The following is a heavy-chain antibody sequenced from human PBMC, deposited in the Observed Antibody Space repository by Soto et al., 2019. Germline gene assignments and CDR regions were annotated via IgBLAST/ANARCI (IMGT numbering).Heavy chain of an antibody. J-gene: IGHJ6*02. CDR2: ILGDGRHK. V-gene: IGHV3-30*04. Sequence: QVQLVESGGGVVQPGRSLRLSCAASGFTFSDFAIHWVRQAPGKGLEWVAFILGDGRHKYYADSERGRFIMSRDNSKSTLYLEMNSLRADDTAVYFCARDGLAATGHNGGGMDVWGQGTTVIVSS. D-gene: IGHD1-1*01. CDR3: ARDGLAATGHNGGGMDV. CDR1: GFTFSDFA.